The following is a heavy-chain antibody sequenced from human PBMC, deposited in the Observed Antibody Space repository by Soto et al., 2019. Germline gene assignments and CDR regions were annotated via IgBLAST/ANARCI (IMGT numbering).Heavy chain of an antibody. D-gene: IGHD3-3*01. CDR1: GGSISSGGYS. Sequence: SETLSLTCAVSGGSISSGGYSWSWIRQPPGKGLEWIGYVYYTGSTYYNPSLKSRVTISVDTSKNQFSLKLSSVTAADTAVYYCARSDFWSGYYTDYWGQGSLVTVSS. V-gene: IGHV4-30-2*01. CDR2: VYYTGST. CDR3: ARSDFWSGYYTDY. J-gene: IGHJ4*02.